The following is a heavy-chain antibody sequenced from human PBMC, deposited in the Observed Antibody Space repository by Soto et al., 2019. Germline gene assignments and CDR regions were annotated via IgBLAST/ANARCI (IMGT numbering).Heavy chain of an antibody. CDR1: GGSIGSGGYY. V-gene: IGHV4-31*03. CDR2: IYYSGST. D-gene: IGHD1-26*01. J-gene: IGHJ4*02. CDR3: ASGGSYMYYFDY. Sequence: SETLSLTCTVSGGSIGSGGYYWSWIRQHPGKGLEWIGYIYYSGSTYYNPSLKSRVTISVDTSKNQFSLKLSSVTAADTAVYYCASGGSYMYYFDYWGQGTLVTVSS.